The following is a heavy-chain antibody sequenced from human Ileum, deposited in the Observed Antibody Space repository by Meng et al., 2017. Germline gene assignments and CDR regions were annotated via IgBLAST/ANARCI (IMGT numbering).Heavy chain of an antibody. J-gene: IGHJ6*02. D-gene: IGHD3-10*01. V-gene: IGHV3-74*01. CDR3: VRGVNKYYYGMDV. CDR2: INSDGSST. Sequence: GESLKISCAASGFTFSSYWMHWVRQAPGKGLVWVSRINSDGSSTSYADSVKGRFTISRDNAKNTLYLQMNSLRAEETAVCYWVRGVNKYYYGMDVWGQGTMVTVSS. CDR1: GFTFSSYW.